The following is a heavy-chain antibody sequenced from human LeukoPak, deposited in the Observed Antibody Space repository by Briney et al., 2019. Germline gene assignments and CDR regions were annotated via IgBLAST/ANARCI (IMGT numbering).Heavy chain of an antibody. CDR3: AKRGFDGSRSYYSRD. CDR2: IWYDGSNK. J-gene: IGHJ4*02. D-gene: IGHD3-10*01. Sequence: PGRSLRLSCAASGFTFSSYGMHWVRQAPGKGLEWVAVIWYDGSNKYYADSVKGRFTISRDNSKNTLYLQMDSLRAEDTAVYYCAKRGFDGSRSYYSRDWGQGTLVTVSS. V-gene: IGHV3-33*06. CDR1: GFTFSSYG.